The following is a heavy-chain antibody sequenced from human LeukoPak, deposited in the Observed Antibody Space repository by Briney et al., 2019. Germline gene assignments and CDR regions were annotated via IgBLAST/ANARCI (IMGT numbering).Heavy chain of an antibody. Sequence: GGSLRLSCAASGFTFSNYWVHWVRQAPGKGLVWVSRINRDGSTTNYADSVKGRFTISRDNAKNTLYLQMNSLRAEDTAVYYCVGWLSDVGGQGTLVTVSS. J-gene: IGHJ4*02. CDR1: GFTFSNYW. CDR3: VGWLSDV. CDR2: INRDGSTT. D-gene: IGHD3-22*01. V-gene: IGHV3-74*01.